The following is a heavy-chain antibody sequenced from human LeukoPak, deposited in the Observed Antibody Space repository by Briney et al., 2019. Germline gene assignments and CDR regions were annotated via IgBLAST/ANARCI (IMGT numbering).Heavy chain of an antibody. V-gene: IGHV3-30-3*01. Sequence: PGVSLRLSCAASGFTFSSYAMHWVRQAPGKGLEWVAVISYDGSNKYYADSVKGRFTISRDNSKNTLYLQMNSLRAEDTAVYYCARKSGVVGFDYWGQGTLVTVSS. D-gene: IGHD3-16*02. CDR3: ARKSGVVGFDY. J-gene: IGHJ4*02. CDR1: GFTFSSYA. CDR2: ISYDGSNK.